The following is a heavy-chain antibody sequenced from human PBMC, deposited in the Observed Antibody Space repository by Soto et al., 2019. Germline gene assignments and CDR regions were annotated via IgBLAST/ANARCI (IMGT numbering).Heavy chain of an antibody. CDR2: IIPFLGAA. CDR3: ARGVWDCSGGSCYGWFDP. CDR1: GGTFSAYA. D-gene: IGHD2-15*01. V-gene: IGHV1-69*13. Sequence: SVKVSCKASGGTFSAYAVSWVRQAPGQGLEWTGGIIPFLGAANYAQRFQGRVTITADESTSTAYMELSSLRSEDTAVYYCARGVWDCSGGSCYGWFDPWGQGTLVTVSS. J-gene: IGHJ5*02.